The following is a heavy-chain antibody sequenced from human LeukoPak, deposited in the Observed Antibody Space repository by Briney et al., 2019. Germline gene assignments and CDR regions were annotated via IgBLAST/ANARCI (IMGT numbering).Heavy chain of an antibody. D-gene: IGHD4-17*01. CDR2: IYSGGST. J-gene: IGHJ4*02. V-gene: IGHV3-53*01. CDR3: ARDRDGDYLFDY. Sequence: SGGSLRLSCAASGFTVSSNYMSWVRQAPGKGLEWVSVIYSGGSTYYADSVKGRFTISRDNSKNTLYLQMNSLRAEDTAVYYCARDRDGDYLFDYWGQGTLVTVSS. CDR1: GFTVSSNY.